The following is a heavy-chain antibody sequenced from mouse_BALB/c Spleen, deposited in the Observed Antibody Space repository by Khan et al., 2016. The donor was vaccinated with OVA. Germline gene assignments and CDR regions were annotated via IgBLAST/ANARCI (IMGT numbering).Heavy chain of an antibody. D-gene: IGHD2-4*01. CDR2: IWAGGST. J-gene: IGHJ3*01. CDR3: AREGSTMITTAIAY. Sequence: VQLQESGPGLVAPSQSLSITCTVSGFSLTSYGVHWVRQPPGKGLEWLGVIWAGGSTNYNSALMSRLSISNDNSKSQVFLKMNSLQTDDTAMYYCAREGSTMITTAIAYWGQGTLVTVSA. CDR1: GFSLTSYG. V-gene: IGHV2-9*02.